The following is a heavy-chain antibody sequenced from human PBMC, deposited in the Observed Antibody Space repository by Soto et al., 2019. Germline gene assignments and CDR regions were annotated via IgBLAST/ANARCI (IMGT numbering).Heavy chain of an antibody. CDR1: GFTFSSYA. Sequence: GGSLRLSCAASGFTFSSYAMSWVRQAPGKGLEWVSAISGSGGSTYYADSVKGRFTISRDNSKNTLYLQMNSLRAEDTAVYYCAGYCSGGSCQPRDYWGQGTLVTVSS. CDR3: AGYCSGGSCQPRDY. D-gene: IGHD2-15*01. J-gene: IGHJ4*02. CDR2: ISGSGGST. V-gene: IGHV3-23*01.